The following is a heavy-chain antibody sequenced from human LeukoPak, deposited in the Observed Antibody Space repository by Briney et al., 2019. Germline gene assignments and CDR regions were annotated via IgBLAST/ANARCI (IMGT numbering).Heavy chain of an antibody. CDR3: ARDLKGYS. CDR2: INPNSGGT. J-gene: IGHJ4*02. Sequence: ASVKVSCKXSGYTFTGYYMHWVRQAPGQGLERMGWINPNSGGTNYSQKFQGRVTMTRDTSISTAYMELSRLRSDDTAVYYCARDLKGYSWGQGTLVTVSS. CDR1: GYTFTGYY. D-gene: IGHD6-13*01. V-gene: IGHV1-2*02.